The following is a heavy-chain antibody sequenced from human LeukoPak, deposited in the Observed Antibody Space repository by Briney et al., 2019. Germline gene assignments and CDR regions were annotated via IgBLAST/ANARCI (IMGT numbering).Heavy chain of an antibody. CDR2: IYYSGST. CDR1: GGSISSYY. D-gene: IGHD3-22*01. CDR3: ARERRYYDSSGYWER. J-gene: IGHJ4*02. Sequence: PSETLSLTCTVSGGSISSYYWSWIRQPPGKGLEWIGYIYYSGSTNYNPSLKSRVTISVDTSKNQFSLKLSSVTAADTAVYYCARERRYYDSSGYWERWGQGTLVTVSS. V-gene: IGHV4-59*01.